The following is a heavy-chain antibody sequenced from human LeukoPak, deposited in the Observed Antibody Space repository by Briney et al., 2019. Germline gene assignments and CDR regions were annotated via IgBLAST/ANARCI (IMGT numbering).Heavy chain of an antibody. CDR1: GDSVSSNSTA. D-gene: IGHD6-19*01. CDR3: ASALRTSGWYGYNWFDP. CDR2: TYYRSKWYN. J-gene: IGHJ5*02. Sequence: SQTLSLTCAISGDSVSSNSTAWNWIRQSPSRGLEWLGRTYYRSKWYNDYAISVKSRITINPDTSKNQFSLQLNSVTPDDTAVYYCASALRTSGWYGYNWFDPWGQGTLVIVSS. V-gene: IGHV6-1*01.